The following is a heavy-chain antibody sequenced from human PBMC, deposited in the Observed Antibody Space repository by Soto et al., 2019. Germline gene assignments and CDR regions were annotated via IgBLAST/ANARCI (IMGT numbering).Heavy chain of an antibody. CDR1: GGSISSYY. Sequence: QVQLQESGPGLVKPSETLSLTCTVSGGSISSYYWSWIRQPPGKGLGWIGYIYYSGSTNYNPSLTSRVPLSVDTSKNQFALKLSSVPAADTAVYYCAREDIAAGFDPWGQGTLVTVSS. CDR3: AREDIAAGFDP. CDR2: IYYSGST. V-gene: IGHV4-59*01. D-gene: IGHD6-13*01. J-gene: IGHJ5*02.